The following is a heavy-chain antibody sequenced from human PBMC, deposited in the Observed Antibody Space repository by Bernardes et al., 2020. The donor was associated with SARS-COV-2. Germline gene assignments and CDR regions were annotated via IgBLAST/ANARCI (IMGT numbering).Heavy chain of an antibody. D-gene: IGHD3-16*01. J-gene: IGHJ4*02. CDR3: ASSPHFYAPSFDY. CDR1: GFTFSSYA. Sequence: GGSLRLSCAASGFTFSSYAMNWVRQAPGKGLEWVSSISSSSSYIYYADSVKGRFTISRDNAKNSLYLQMNSLRAEDTAVYYCASSPHFYAPSFDYWGQGTLVTVSS. V-gene: IGHV3-21*01. CDR2: ISSSSSYI.